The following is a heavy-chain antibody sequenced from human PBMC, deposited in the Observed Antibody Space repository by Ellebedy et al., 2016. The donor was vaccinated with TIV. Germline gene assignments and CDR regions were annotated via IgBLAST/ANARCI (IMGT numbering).Heavy chain of an antibody. CDR1: GGTFSSYA. V-gene: IGHV1-69*13. J-gene: IGHJ6*02. D-gene: IGHD2-2*01. CDR2: LIPIFGTA. CDR3: ATVAVVVPASLEPLRYYYDGMDV. Sequence: AASVKVSCKASGGTFSSYAISWVRQAPGQGLEWMGGLIPIFGTANYAQKFQGRVTITADESTSTAYMELSSLRSEDTAVYCCATVAVVVPASLEPLRYYYDGMDVWGQGTTVTVSS.